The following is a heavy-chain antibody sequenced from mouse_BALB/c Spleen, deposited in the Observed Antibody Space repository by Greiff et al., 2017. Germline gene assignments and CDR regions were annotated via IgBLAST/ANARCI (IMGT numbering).Heavy chain of an antibody. D-gene: IGHD2-12*01. J-gene: IGHJ3*01. CDR2: IRSKSNNYAT. Sequence: EVQLVETGGGLVQPKGSLKLSCAASGFTFNTNAMNWVRQAPGKGLEWVARIRSKSNNYATYYADSVKDRFTISRDDSQSMLYLQMNNLKTEDTAMYYCVREPFYGFAYWGQGTLVTVSA. V-gene: IGHV10S3*01. CDR1: GFTFNTNA. CDR3: VREPFYGFAY.